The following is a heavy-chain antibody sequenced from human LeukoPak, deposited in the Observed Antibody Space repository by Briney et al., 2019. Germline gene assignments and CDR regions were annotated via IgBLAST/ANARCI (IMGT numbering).Heavy chain of an antibody. CDR1: GFTFSSYA. CDR3: AKDVGTDDILTDYYTQPPPYFDY. J-gene: IGHJ4*02. D-gene: IGHD3-9*01. CDR2: ISGSGGNT. Sequence: GGSLRLSCAASGFTFSSYAMSWVRQAPGKGLEWVSAISGSGGNTYYADSVKGRFTISRDNSKNTLYLQMNSRRTEKTAVYYYAKDVGTDDILTDYYTQPPPYFDYWGQGTLVTVSS. V-gene: IGHV3-23*01.